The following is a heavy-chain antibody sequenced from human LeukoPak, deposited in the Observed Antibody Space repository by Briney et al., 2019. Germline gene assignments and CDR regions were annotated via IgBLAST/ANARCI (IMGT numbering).Heavy chain of an antibody. CDR3: SRDVSRNTPDF. CDR2: ITPDAGTK. Sequence: PGGSLRLSCAASGFTFSSYWMTWFRQAPGKGLEWVANITPDAGTKYYVGSLQSRFTIARDNARDALYLQMCSLRADDRALYFCSRDVSRNTPDFWGQGTLVSVSS. D-gene: IGHD2-2*01. J-gene: IGHJ4*02. V-gene: IGHV3-7*01. CDR1: GFTFSSYW.